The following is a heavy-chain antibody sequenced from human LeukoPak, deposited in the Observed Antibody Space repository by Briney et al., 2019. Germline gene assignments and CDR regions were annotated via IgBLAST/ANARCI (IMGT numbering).Heavy chain of an antibody. D-gene: IGHD3-22*01. V-gene: IGHV4-34*01. Sequence: SETLSLTCTVSGGSISSYYWSWIRQPPGKGLEWIGEINHSGSTNYNPSLKSRVTISVDTSKNQFSLKLSSVTAADTAVYYCASRTRRTYYYDSSGYYGYFQHWGQGTLVTVSS. CDR3: ASRTRRTYYYDSSGYYGYFQH. CDR2: INHSGST. CDR1: GGSISSYY. J-gene: IGHJ1*01.